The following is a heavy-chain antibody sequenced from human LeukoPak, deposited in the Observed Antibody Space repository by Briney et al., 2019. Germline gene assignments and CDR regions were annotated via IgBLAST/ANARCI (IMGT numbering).Heavy chain of an antibody. CDR1: GGSISSYY. Sequence: SETLSLTCTVSGGSISSYYWSWIRQPPGKGLEWIGYIYHSGSTNYNPSLKSRVTISVDTSKNQFSLKLSSVTAADTAVYYCARHHGAFDIWGQGTMVTVSS. J-gene: IGHJ3*02. CDR3: ARHHGAFDI. CDR2: IYHSGST. V-gene: IGHV4-59*08.